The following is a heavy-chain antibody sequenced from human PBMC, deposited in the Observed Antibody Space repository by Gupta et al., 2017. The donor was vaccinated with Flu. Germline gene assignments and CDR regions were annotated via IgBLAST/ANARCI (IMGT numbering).Heavy chain of an antibody. Sequence: EVQLVESGGGLVQTGRSLRLSCAASGFTFDDYAMHWVRHAPGKGLEWVSGISWNSGSIGYADSVKGRFTISRDNAKNSLYLQMNSLRAEDTALYYCARQYCTNGVCYLDYYFDYWGQGTLVTVSS. CDR2: ISWNSGSI. CDR1: GFTFDDYA. J-gene: IGHJ4*02. CDR3: ARQYCTNGVCYLDYYFDY. V-gene: IGHV3-9*01. D-gene: IGHD2-8*01.